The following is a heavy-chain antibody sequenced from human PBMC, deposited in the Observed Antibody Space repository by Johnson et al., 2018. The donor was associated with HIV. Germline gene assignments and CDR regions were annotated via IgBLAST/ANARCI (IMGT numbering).Heavy chain of an antibody. J-gene: IGHJ3*02. CDR1: GFTVSTNY. V-gene: IGHV3-66*01. Sequence: QLVESGGGLVQPGGSLRLSCAASGFTVSTNYMSWIRQAPGKGLEWVSVIYSGDTTYYAGSVKGRFTISRDNSKNTLYLQMNSLRVYDTAIYYCARAYTYGAFDIWGQGTMVTVSS. CDR3: ARAYTYGAFDI. CDR2: IYSGDTT. D-gene: IGHD5-18*01.